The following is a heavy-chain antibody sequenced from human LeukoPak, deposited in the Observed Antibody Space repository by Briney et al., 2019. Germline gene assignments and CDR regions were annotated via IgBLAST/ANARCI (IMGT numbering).Heavy chain of an antibody. CDR1: GFSFRDFN. CDR3: ARGTYASGNSY. CDR2: ISSTSTNI. V-gene: IGHV3-48*01. J-gene: IGHJ4*02. D-gene: IGHD3-10*01. Sequence: GGSLRLSCAASGFSFRDFNMNWVRQAPGKGLEWISYISSTSTNIYYADSVKGRFTISRDNAKNSLYLQMSSLRAEDTAIYYCARGTYASGNSYWGQGTLVTVSS.